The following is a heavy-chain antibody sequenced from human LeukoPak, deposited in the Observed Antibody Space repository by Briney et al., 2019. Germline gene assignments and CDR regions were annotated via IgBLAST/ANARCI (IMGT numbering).Heavy chain of an antibody. CDR2: IYTSGST. D-gene: IGHD3-16*02. J-gene: IGHJ4*02. V-gene: IGHV4-4*07. CDR3: AREVTFGGVIVISPIFDY. CDR1: GGSISSYY. Sequence: SETLSLTCTVSGGSISSYYWSWIRQPAGKGLEWIGRIYTSGSTNYNPSLKSRVTMSVDTSKNQFSLKLSSVTAADTAVYYCAREVTFGGVIVISPIFDYWSQGTLVTVSS.